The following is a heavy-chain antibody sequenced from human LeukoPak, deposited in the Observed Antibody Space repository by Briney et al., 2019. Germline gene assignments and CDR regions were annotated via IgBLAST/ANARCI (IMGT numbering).Heavy chain of an antibody. Sequence: SQTLSLTCIVSGGSISSGSYYWSWIRQPAGKGLEWIGRIYTSGSTNYNPSLKSRVTISVDTSKNQFSLKLSSVTAADTAVYYCARGGYSADYWGQGTLVTVSS. CDR1: GGSISSGSYY. CDR3: ARGGYSADY. D-gene: IGHD3-22*01. CDR2: IYTSGST. J-gene: IGHJ4*02. V-gene: IGHV4-61*02.